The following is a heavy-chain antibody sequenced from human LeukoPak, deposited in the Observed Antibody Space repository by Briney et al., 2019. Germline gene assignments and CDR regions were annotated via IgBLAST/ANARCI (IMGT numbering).Heavy chain of an antibody. CDR3: AKVRLYCSGGSSCYYHPFDY. D-gene: IGHD2-15*01. V-gene: IGHV3-21*04. Sequence: GGSLRLSCAASGLIFSDAWMGWVRQAPGKGLEWVSCISRSSSDIYYADSVKGRFTISRDNAKNSLFLQMNSLRAEDTAVYYCAKVRLYCSGGSSCYYHPFDYWGQGTLVTVSS. J-gene: IGHJ4*02. CDR2: ISRSSSDI. CDR1: GLIFSDAW.